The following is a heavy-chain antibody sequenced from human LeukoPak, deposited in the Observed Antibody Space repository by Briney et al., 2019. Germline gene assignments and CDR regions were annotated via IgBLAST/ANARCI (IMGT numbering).Heavy chain of an antibody. V-gene: IGHV3-74*01. D-gene: IGHD3-10*01. Sequence: GGSLRLSCAASRFTYSSYWMHWVRQAPGKGLVWVSRINSDGSSTNYADSVKGRFTISGDNAKNTLYLQLNSLRAEDTAVYYCARDRGEYYFDSWGQGTLVTVSS. CDR1: RFTYSSYW. CDR3: ARDRGEYYFDS. J-gene: IGHJ4*02. CDR2: INSDGSST.